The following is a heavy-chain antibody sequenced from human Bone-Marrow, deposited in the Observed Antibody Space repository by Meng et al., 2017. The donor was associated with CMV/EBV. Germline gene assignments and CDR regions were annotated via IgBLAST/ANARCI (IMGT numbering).Heavy chain of an antibody. D-gene: IGHD4-17*01. V-gene: IGHV1-69*05. CDR2: IIPIFGTA. Sequence: SVKVSCKASGYTFTSYDIDWVRQAPGQGLEWMGGIIPIFGTANYAQKFQGRVTITTDESTSTAYMELSSLRSEDTAVYYCASLPPYGDSDYWGQGTLVTVSS. J-gene: IGHJ4*02. CDR3: ASLPPYGDSDY. CDR1: GYTFTSYD.